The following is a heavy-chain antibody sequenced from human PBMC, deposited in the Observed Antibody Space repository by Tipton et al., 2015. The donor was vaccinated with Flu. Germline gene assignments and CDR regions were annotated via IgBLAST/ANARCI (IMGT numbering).Heavy chain of an antibody. CDR1: GGPITSSSYY. CDR3: AKVKFGWVES. D-gene: IGHD3-16*01. Sequence: TLSLTCSVSGGPITSSSYYWGWTRQPPGRPLEWVGSIYYTGYRYDNPSLKSRLAMSIDPSQSQFSLRLSSMTAADTAVYYCAKVKFGWVESWAQGTLVTVSS. J-gene: IGHJ5*01. CDR2: IYYTGYR. V-gene: IGHV4-39*07.